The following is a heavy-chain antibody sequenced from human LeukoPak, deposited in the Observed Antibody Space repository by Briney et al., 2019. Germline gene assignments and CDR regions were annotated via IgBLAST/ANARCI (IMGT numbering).Heavy chain of an antibody. Sequence: SKTLSLTCAVYGGSFSGYYWSWIRQPPGKGLEWIGEINHSGSTNYNPSLKSRVTISVDTSKNQFSLKLSSVTAADTAVYYCAKETTPDVDTDVDNPAAAFFEIWGQGTIVTVSS. V-gene: IGHV4-34*01. CDR2: INHSGST. J-gene: IGHJ3*02. CDR1: GGSFSGYY. CDR3: AKETTPDVDTDVDNPAAAFFEI. D-gene: IGHD5-18*01.